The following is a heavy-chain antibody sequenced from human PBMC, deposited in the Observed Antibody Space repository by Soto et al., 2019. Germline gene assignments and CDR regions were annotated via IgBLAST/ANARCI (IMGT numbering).Heavy chain of an antibody. CDR2: IYPGDPDT. J-gene: IGHJ6*02. V-gene: IGHV5-51*01. Sequence: PGESLKISCKGSGYSFTSYWIGWVRQMPGKGLEWMGIIYPGDPDTRYSPSFQGQVTISADKSISTAYLQWSSLKASDTAMYYCATSTTYYDILTGYYGGPDYYYYGMEVWGQGTTVTVSS. CDR3: ATSTTYYDILTGYYGGPDYYYYGMEV. CDR1: GYSFTSYW. D-gene: IGHD3-9*01.